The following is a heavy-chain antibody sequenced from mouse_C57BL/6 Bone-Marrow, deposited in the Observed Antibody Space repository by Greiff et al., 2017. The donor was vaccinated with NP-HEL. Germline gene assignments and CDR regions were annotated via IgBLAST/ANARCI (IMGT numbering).Heavy chain of an antibody. Sequence: QVQLQQSGAELVRPGTSVKMSCKASGYTFTNYWIGWAKQRPGHGLEWIGDIYPGGGYTNYNEKFKGKATLTADKSSSTAYMQFSSLTSEDSAIYYCARSDYYGSSLFDDWGKGTTLTVSS. CDR3: ARSDYYGSSLFDD. CDR1: GYTFTNYW. D-gene: IGHD1-1*01. CDR2: IYPGGGYT. V-gene: IGHV1-63*01. J-gene: IGHJ2*01.